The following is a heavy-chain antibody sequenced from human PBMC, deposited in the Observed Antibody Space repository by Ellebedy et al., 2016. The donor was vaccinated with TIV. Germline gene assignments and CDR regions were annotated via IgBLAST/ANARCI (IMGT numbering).Heavy chain of an antibody. J-gene: IGHJ5*02. CDR1: GFTFSSFP. D-gene: IGHD6-13*01. Sequence: GESLKISCAASGFTFSSFPMSWARQAPGRGLEWVSTILDSGDSTHYADSVKGRFTISRDNSKNTLYLQMNSLRDDDMAVYYCAGLPTVRIAREVGWFDAWGRGTLVTVSS. CDR3: AGLPTVRIAREVGWFDA. V-gene: IGHV3-23*01. CDR2: ILDSGDST.